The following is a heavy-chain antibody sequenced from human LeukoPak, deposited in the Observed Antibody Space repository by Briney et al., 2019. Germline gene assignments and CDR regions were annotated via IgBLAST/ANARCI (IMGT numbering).Heavy chain of an antibody. CDR2: IRYDGSNK. CDR3: AKDTRGDYGWDFDY. D-gene: IGHD3-10*01. Sequence: SGGSLRLSCAASGFTFSNYAMPWVRQAPGKGLEWVAFIRYDGSNKYYADSVKGRFTISRDNSKNTLYLQMNSLRAEDAAVYYCAKDTRGDYGWDFDYWGQGTLVTVSS. J-gene: IGHJ4*02. V-gene: IGHV3-30*02. CDR1: GFTFSNYA.